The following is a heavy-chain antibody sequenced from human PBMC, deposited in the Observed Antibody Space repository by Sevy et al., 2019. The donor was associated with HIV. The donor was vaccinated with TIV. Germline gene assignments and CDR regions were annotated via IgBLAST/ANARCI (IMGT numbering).Heavy chain of an antibody. CDR1: GFTFSSYT. CDR2: ISSGGSYI. J-gene: IGHJ4*02. CDR3: ARGFSDSLTNFDF. D-gene: IGHD2-21*02. Sequence: GGSLRLSCTGSGFTFSSYTFHWVRQAPGKGLEWVSSISSGGSYINYGDSVKGRFTISRDNAKKSLFLQMNNLRAEDTAVYYCARGFSDSLTNFDFWGRGTLVTVSS. V-gene: IGHV3-21*01.